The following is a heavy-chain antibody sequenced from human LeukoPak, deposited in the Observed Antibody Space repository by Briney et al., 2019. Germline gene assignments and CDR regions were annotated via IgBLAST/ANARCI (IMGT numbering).Heavy chain of an antibody. CDR3: ARQTSMGRSGDY. V-gene: IGHV5-51*01. J-gene: IGHJ4*02. CDR1: GYRFNSYW. D-gene: IGHD3-10*01. CDR2: IDPGDSEN. Sequence: GESLETSLKTSGYRFNSYWIGWVRQVPGEGPEWIGIIDPGDSENRYSPSFEGQVTISADKSISTAYLQWISLKASDTAMYYCARQTSMGRSGDYWGQGTLVTVSA.